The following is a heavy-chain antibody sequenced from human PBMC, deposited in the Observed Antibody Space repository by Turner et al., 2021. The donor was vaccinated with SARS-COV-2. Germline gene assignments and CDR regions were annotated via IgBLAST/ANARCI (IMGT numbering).Heavy chain of an antibody. J-gene: IGHJ6*02. CDR2: ISDNSFST. CDR1: GFTFSNFA. Sequence: EVQLLESGGGLVQPGGSLRLSCAASGFTFSNFAMTWVRQAPGTRLEWVSAISDNSFSTYYADSVKGRFTISRDNSKNTLYLQMNSLRAEDTAVYYCAKATYDFWSGYGYYSYGMDVWGQGTTVTVSS. CDR3: AKATYDFWSGYGYYSYGMDV. V-gene: IGHV3-23*01. D-gene: IGHD3-3*01.